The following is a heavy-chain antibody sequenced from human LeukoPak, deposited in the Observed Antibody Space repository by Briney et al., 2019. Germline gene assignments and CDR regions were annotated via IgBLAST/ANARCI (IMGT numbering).Heavy chain of an antibody. V-gene: IGHV3-53*01. D-gene: IGHD3-16*01. CDR1: GFTVSSNY. Sequence: GGSLRLSCAASGFTVSSNYMSWVRQAPGKGLEWVSVIYSSDSTYYADSVKGRFTISRDNSKNTLYLQMNSLRAEDTAVYYCARGLGEYAFDIWGQGTMVTVSS. CDR2: IYSSDST. J-gene: IGHJ3*02. CDR3: ARGLGEYAFDI.